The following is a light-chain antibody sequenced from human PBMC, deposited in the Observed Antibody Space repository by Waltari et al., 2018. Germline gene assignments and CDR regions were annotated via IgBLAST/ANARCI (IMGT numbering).Light chain of an antibody. CDR1: SGDIGAHNH. CDR2: DVT. Sequence: SALTQSASVSGSPGQSIALSCTGTSGDIGAHNHVPWYQQSPGKAPKPMIYDVTKRPSGVSDRFSGSKSGNTASLTISGLQAEDEADYYCCSYTTTLTYVFGSGTKVTVL. CDR3: CSYTTTLTYV. J-gene: IGLJ1*01. V-gene: IGLV2-14*03.